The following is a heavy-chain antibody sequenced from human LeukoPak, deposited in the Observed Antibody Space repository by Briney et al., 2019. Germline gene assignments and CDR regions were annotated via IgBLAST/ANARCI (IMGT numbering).Heavy chain of an antibody. V-gene: IGHV3-21*01. CDR2: VSNSGDYI. CDR1: GFTFSSYE. CDR3: ARVWELDSPFDY. Sequence: PGGSLRLSCAASGFTFSSYEMNWVRQAPGKGLEWVSSVSNSGDYIHYADSVKGRFTISRDNSKNTLYLQMNSLRAEDTAVYYCARVWELDSPFDYWGQGTLVTVSS. D-gene: IGHD1-26*01. J-gene: IGHJ4*02.